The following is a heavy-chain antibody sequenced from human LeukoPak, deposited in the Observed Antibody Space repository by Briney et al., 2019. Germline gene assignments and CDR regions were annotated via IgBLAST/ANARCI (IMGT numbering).Heavy chain of an antibody. V-gene: IGHV1-8*01. CDR2: IHPNSGKT. J-gene: IGHJ4*02. D-gene: IGHD4-23*01. CDR1: GYTFRSYE. CDR3: ARGHYGGNRYFDI. Sequence: GASVKVSCKASGYTFRSYEINWVRQAPGQALEWVGWIHPNSGKTGYAQKFQGRVTMTRDTSTETAFMELSSLKFDDTAIFYCARGHYGGNRYFDIWGQGTLVTVSS.